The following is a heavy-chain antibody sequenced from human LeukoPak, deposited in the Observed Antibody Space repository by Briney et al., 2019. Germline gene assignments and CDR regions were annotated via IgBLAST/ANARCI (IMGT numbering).Heavy chain of an antibody. D-gene: IGHD6-19*01. Sequence: GGSLRLSCGASGFTFSRYWMHWVRQAPGMGLVWVSRINSDGSGTTYADSVKGRVTISRDNAKNTLYLQMNSLRAEDAAVYYCTGGAGWLTDYWGQGTLVTVSS. CDR2: INSDGSGT. J-gene: IGHJ4*02. CDR1: GFTFSRYW. CDR3: TGGAGWLTDY. V-gene: IGHV3-74*01.